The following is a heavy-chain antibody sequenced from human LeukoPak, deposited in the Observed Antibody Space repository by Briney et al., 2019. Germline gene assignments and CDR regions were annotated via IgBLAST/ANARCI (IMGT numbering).Heavy chain of an antibody. CDR1: GDSISSNH. D-gene: IGHD6-13*01. CDR3: ARADSSSWYEDYYYYYMDV. J-gene: IGHJ6*03. V-gene: IGHV4-59*01. CDR2: IYYSGST. Sequence: SETLSLTCTVSGDSISSNHWSWIRQPPGKGLEWIGYIYYSGSTNYNPSLKSRVTISVDTSKNQFSLKLSSVTAADTAVYYCARADSSSWYEDYYYYYMDVWGKGTTVTVSS.